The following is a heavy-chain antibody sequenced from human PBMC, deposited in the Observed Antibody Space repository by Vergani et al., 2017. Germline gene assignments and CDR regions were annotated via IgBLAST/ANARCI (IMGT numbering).Heavy chain of an antibody. Sequence: QVQLQESGPGLVKPSQTLSLTCSVSGGSISSGPYSWNWIRQPAGRGLEWIGRIYTSGSTDYNPSLQSRVTLSVDTSKNQFSLKLSSVTAADTAVYYCTRHWAVVAANNWFDPWGQGTLVTVSS. D-gene: IGHD2-15*01. CDR2: IYTSGST. V-gene: IGHV4-61*02. J-gene: IGHJ5*02. CDR3: TRHWAVVAANNWFDP. CDR1: GGSISSGPYS.